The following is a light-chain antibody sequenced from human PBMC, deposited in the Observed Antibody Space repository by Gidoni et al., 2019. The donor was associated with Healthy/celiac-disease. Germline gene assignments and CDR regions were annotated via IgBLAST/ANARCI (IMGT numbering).Light chain of an antibody. CDR1: QGIRND. Sequence: AIPMTQSPSSLSASVGDRVTITCRASQGIRNDLGWYQQKPGKAPKLLIYAASSLQSGVPSRFSGSGSGTDCTLTISSRQPEELATYYCLQDYKYPYTFGQGTKLEIK. V-gene: IGKV1-6*01. CDR2: AAS. J-gene: IGKJ2*01. CDR3: LQDYKYPYT.